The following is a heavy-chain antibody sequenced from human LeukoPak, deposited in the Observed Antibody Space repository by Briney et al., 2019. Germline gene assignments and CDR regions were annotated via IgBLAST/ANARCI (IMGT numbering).Heavy chain of an antibody. J-gene: IGHJ2*01. Sequence: GGSLTLSCAASGFTFSSYEMNWVRQAPGLGLEWVTYISSSGITIYHADYVRVRFTISTANAKNSLYLQMNSLRAGDTAVYFCAREGPDSRYFDLWGRGTLVTVSS. V-gene: IGHV3-48*03. CDR1: GFTFSSYE. CDR2: ISSSGITI. D-gene: IGHD4-11*01. CDR3: AREGPDSRYFDL.